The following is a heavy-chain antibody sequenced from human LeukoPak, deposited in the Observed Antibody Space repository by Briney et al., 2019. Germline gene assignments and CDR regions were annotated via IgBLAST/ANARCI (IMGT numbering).Heavy chain of an antibody. V-gene: IGHV3-11*04. D-gene: IGHD1-26*01. J-gene: IGHJ4*02. CDR3: AKSRGSGSYFLGY. Sequence: GGSLRLSCAASGFTFSDYYMSWIRQAPGKGLEWVSYISSSGSTVYYADSVKGRFTISRDNSKNTLYLQMNSLRAEDTAVYYCAKSRGSGSYFLGYWGQGTLVTVSS. CDR2: ISSSGSTV. CDR1: GFTFSDYY.